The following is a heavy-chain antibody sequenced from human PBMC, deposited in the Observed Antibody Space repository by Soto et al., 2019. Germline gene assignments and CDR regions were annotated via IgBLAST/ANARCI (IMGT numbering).Heavy chain of an antibody. V-gene: IGHV3-21*01. D-gene: IGHD1-26*01. J-gene: IGHJ4*02. CDR2: ISSSSSYI. Sequence: GGSLRLSCAASGFTFSSYSMNWVRQAPGKGLEWVSSISSSSSYIYYADSVKGRFTISRDNAKNSLYLQMNSLRAEDTAVYYCARDRGVGATGGDYWGQGTLVTVSS. CDR3: ARDRGVGATGGDY. CDR1: GFTFSSYS.